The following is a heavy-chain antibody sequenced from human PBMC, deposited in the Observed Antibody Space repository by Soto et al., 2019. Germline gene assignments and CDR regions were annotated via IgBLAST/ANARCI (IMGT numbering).Heavy chain of an antibody. D-gene: IGHD3-16*01. V-gene: IGHV3-53*01. J-gene: IGHJ6*02. CDR1: GLTVSHNY. Sequence: AGSLRLSCVASGLTVSHNYMAWVRQAPEMGLEWVSILYTEGTTYYADSVKGRFTISRDSSKNTLFLQMDSLRAEDTAVYYCVRPRPSGENYGMDVWGQGTTVTVSS. CDR3: VRPRPSGENYGMDV. CDR2: LYTEGTT.